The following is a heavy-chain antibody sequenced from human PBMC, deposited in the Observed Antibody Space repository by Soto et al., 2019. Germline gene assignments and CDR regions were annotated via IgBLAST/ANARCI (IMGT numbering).Heavy chain of an antibody. D-gene: IGHD3-16*01. Sequence: QVQLQQSGPGLVKPSQTLSLTCTVSGGSISYEYYHWTWIRKSPGKGLGWIGYVHASGSIRYNPSFKSRVTISVDSSMIQFSLHLSSVTAADTAVYFCVRDDDGGDREYYGLDVWGPGTTVTVSS. CDR2: VHASGSI. CDR3: VRDDDGGDREYYGLDV. CDR1: GGSISYEYYH. V-gene: IGHV4-30-4*08. J-gene: IGHJ6*02.